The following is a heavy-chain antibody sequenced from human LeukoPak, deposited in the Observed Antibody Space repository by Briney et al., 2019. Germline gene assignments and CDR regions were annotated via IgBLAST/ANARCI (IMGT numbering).Heavy chain of an antibody. CDR3: ARDRVVKANNDAFDI. CDR1: GFTLSNYA. D-gene: IGHD2-21*01. CDR2: MSYDEHVK. V-gene: IGHV3-30*04. J-gene: IGHJ3*02. Sequence: PGGSLRLSCAASGFTLSNYALHWVRQAPGEGLERVAVMSYDEHVKSYADFVKGRFTISRDNAENTLFLQMDSLRVEDTAMYYCARDRVVKANNDAFDIWGQGTMVTVSP.